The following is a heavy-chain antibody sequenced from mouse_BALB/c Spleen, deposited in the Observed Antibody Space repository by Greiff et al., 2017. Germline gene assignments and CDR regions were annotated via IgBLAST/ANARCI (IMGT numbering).Heavy chain of an antibody. CDR2: IDPSDSET. CDR1: GYTFTSYW. D-gene: IGHD1-1*01. V-gene: IGHV1-69*02. Sequence: QVQLKQPGAELVKPGAPVKLSCKASGYTFTSYWMNWVKQRPGRGLEWIGRIDPSDSETHYNQKFKDKATLTVDKSSSTAYIQLSSLTSEDSAVYYCARSYYYGSSPSRYYAMDYWGQGTSVTVSS. CDR3: ARSYYYGSSPSRYYAMDY. J-gene: IGHJ4*01.